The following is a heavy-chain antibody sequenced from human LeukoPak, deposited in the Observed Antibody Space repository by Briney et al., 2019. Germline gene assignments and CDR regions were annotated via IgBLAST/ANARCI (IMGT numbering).Heavy chain of an antibody. D-gene: IGHD3-22*01. Sequence: KPSETLSLTCTVSGGSITNYYWSWIRQPPGKGLEWIGYIYYTGSTNYNPSLKSRVTISVETSKSHFSLKMSTLTAADTAVYYCARHRGSGYPYFDYWGQGTLVTVSS. CDR1: GGSITNYY. J-gene: IGHJ4*02. CDR2: IYYTGST. CDR3: ARHRGSGYPYFDY. V-gene: IGHV4-59*01.